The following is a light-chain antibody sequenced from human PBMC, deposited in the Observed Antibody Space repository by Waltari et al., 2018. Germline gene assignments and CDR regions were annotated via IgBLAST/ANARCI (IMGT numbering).Light chain of an antibody. CDR1: NSNIGSNH. CDR2: RNS. Sequence: QSVLIQPPSASETPGQRVTISCSGSNSNIGSNHVCWYQHLPGTGPELLIYRNSHRPSGGPDLFSGSKSGTSASLAISGLRSEDEADYSCAAWADSLRALVFGGGTKLTVL. J-gene: IGLJ3*02. V-gene: IGLV1-47*01. CDR3: AAWADSLRALV.